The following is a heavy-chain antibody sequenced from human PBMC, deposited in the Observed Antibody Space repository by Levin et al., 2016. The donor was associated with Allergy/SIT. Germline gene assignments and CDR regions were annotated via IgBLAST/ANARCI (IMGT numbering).Heavy chain of an antibody. CDR3: ARVRFGGTTVTMED. CDR1: GGSISSYY. CDR2: IYYSGST. Sequence: SETLSLTCTVSGGSISSYYWSWIRQPPGKGLEWIGYIYYSGSTNYNPSLKSRVTISVDTSKNQFSLRLSSVTAADTAVYYCARVRFGGTTVTMEDWGQGTLVTVSS. D-gene: IGHD4-17*01. J-gene: IGHJ4*02. V-gene: IGHV4-59*01.